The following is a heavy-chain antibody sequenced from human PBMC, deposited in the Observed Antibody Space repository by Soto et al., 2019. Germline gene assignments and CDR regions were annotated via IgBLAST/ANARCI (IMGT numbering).Heavy chain of an antibody. J-gene: IGHJ4*02. CDR1: GYTFINYY. CDR2: IIPSDGST. V-gene: IGHV1-46*01. D-gene: IGHD5-12*01. CDR3: VRGGPELATIGSFDY. Sequence: ASVKIYCKXPGYTFINYYMHWVRQATGQGLEWIGRIIPSDGSTHYAQRFQDRVIMTRDTSTSTVYMELNSLRSEDSAVYYCVRGGPELATIGSFDYWGQGTLVTVSS.